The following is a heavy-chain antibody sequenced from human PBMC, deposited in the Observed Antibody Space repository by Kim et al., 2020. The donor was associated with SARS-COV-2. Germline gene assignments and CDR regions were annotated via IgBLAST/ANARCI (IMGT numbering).Heavy chain of an antibody. Sequence: GGSLRLSCAASGFEFSLYGMHWVRQAPGKGLEWLALILKDGSSKYYADSVKGRFTISRDDSNNTLFLQMNNPRADDTALYFCARQQCTGGSCYSPYWGQGTLVTVAS. D-gene: IGHD2-15*01. CDR2: ILKDGSSK. J-gene: IGHJ4*02. CDR1: GFEFSLYG. V-gene: IGHV3-33*01. CDR3: ARQQCTGGSCYSPY.